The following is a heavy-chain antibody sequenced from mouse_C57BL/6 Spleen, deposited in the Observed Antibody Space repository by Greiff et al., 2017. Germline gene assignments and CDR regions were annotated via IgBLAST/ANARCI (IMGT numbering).Heavy chain of an antibody. CDR3: ARERTGTRYFDV. D-gene: IGHD4-1*01. Sequence: EVKLQESGPELVKPGASVKISCKASGYSFTDYNMNWVKQSNGKSLEWIGVINPNYGTTSYNQKFKGKATLTVDQSSSTAYMQLNSLTSEDSAVYYCARERTGTRYFDVWGTGTTVTVSS. V-gene: IGHV1-39*01. J-gene: IGHJ1*03. CDR1: GYSFTDYN. CDR2: INPNYGTT.